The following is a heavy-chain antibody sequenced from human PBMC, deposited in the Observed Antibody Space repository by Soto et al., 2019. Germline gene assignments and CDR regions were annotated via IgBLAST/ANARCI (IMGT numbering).Heavy chain of an antibody. V-gene: IGHV1-69*01. CDR3: ARDRAIDSRDHDAFDI. Sequence: QVQLVQSGAEVKKPGSSVKVSCKASGGTFSSYAISWVRQAPGQGLEWMGGIIPIFGTANYAQKFQGRVTITADESTSTAYMELSSLRSEDTVVYYCARDRAIDSRDHDAFDIWGQGTMVTVSS. CDR1: GGTFSSYA. D-gene: IGHD3-22*01. J-gene: IGHJ3*02. CDR2: IIPIFGTA.